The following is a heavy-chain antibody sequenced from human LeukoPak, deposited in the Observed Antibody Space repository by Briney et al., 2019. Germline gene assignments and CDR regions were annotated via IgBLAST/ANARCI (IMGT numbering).Heavy chain of an antibody. V-gene: IGHV4-59*08. Sequence: SETLSLTCAVSGGAISSYYWSWIRQPPGKGLEWSGYIYYSGSTNYNPSLKSRVTISVDTSKTQFSLKLTSVTAADTAVYYCARRITLYGMDVWGQGTTVTVSS. CDR2: IYYSGST. J-gene: IGHJ6*02. D-gene: IGHD3-10*01. CDR3: ARRITLYGMDV. CDR1: GGAISSYY.